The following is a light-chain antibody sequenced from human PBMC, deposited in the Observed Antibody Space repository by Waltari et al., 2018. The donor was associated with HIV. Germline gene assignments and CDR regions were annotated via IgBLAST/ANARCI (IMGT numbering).Light chain of an antibody. CDR3: QQSYTTPRT. CDR2: AAS. CDR1: QNIGSY. Sequence: DIQMTQSPPSLSASPGDSVTITYQEGQNIGSYLNWFQQRSGKAPNLLSYAASTLVSGVPLRFSGSGSATDFNLTINSLQPEDFATYDCQQSYTTPRTFGQGTKLETK. V-gene: IGKV1-39*01. J-gene: IGKJ2*01.